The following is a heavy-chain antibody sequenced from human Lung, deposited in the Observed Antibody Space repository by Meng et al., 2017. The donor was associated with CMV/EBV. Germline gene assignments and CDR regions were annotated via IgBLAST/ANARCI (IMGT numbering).Heavy chain of an antibody. CDR3: ARVRRFLERSLSGLGAMAV. CDR2: IYYSGST. V-gene: IGHV4-39*07. D-gene: IGHD3-3*01. Sequence: SETLSLXXTLSGDSFSSSDYYWGWIRQPPGKGLELIGTIYYSGSTFYNPSLKSRATISVDTSKKQFSLKVTSVTAADTAVYYCARVRRFLERSLSGLGAMAVWGQGTXVTVAS. J-gene: IGHJ6*02. CDR1: GDSFSSSDYY.